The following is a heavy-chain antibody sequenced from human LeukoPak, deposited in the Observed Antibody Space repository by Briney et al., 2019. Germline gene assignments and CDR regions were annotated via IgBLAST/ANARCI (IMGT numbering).Heavy chain of an antibody. Sequence: ASVKLSCKASGYTFTGYYMHWVRQAPGQGLEWMGWINPNSGGTNYAQKFQGRVTMTRDTSISTAYMELSRLRSDDTAVYYCARDFSHYDILTGYHYYFDYWGQGTLVTVSS. D-gene: IGHD3-9*01. CDR2: INPNSGGT. J-gene: IGHJ4*02. V-gene: IGHV1-2*02. CDR1: GYTFTGYY. CDR3: ARDFSHYDILTGYHYYFDY.